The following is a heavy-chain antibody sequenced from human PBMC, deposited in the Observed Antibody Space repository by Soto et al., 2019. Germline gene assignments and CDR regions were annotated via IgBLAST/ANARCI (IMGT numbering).Heavy chain of an antibody. Sequence: SETLYLTCTVSGGSISSGGYYWSWIRQHPGKGLEWIGYIYYSGSTYYNPSLKSRVTISVDTSKNQFSLKLSSVTAADTAVYYCARDRAMARGVLDYWGQATLVTGSS. CDR2: IYYSGST. J-gene: IGHJ4*02. CDR1: GGSISSGGYY. D-gene: IGHD3-10*01. CDR3: ARDRAMARGVLDY. V-gene: IGHV4-31*03.